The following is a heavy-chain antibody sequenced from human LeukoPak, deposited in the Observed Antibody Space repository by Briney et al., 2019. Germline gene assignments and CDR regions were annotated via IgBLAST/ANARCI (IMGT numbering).Heavy chain of an antibody. V-gene: IGHV1-69*13. CDR1: GGTFSSYA. Sequence: GASVKVSCKASGGTFSSYAISWVRQAPGQGLEWMGGIIPIFGTANYAQRFQGRVTITADESTSTAYMELSSLRSEDTAAYYCARGPIAVAGIDYYYYGMDVWGQGTTVTVSS. CDR3: ARGPIAVAGIDYYYYGMDV. J-gene: IGHJ6*02. D-gene: IGHD6-19*01. CDR2: IIPIFGTA.